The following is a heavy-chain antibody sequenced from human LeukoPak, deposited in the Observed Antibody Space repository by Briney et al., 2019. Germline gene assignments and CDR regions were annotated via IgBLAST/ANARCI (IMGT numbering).Heavy chain of an antibody. Sequence: SVKVSCTASGYTFTSYGISWVRQAPGQGLEWMGGIIPIFGTANYAQKFQGRVTITADESTSTAYMELSSLRSEDTAVYYCARDNISGRQRRYYFDYWGQGTLVTVSS. CDR3: ARDNISGRQRRYYFDY. CDR2: IIPIFGTA. V-gene: IGHV1-69*13. CDR1: GYTFTSYG. J-gene: IGHJ4*02. D-gene: IGHD1-26*01.